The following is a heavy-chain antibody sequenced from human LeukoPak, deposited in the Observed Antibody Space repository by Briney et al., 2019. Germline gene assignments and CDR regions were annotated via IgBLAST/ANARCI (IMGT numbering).Heavy chain of an antibody. CDR2: IYTSGST. V-gene: IGHV4-4*07. D-gene: IGHD3-22*01. CDR1: GGSISSYY. Sequence: SETLSLTCTVSGGSISSYYWSWIRQPAGKGLEWIGRIYTSGSTNYNPSLKSRVTMSVDTSKNQFSLKLSSVTAADTAVYYCARAPLTYYYDSSGYPRHAFDIWGQGTMVTVSS. J-gene: IGHJ3*02. CDR3: ARAPLTYYYDSSGYPRHAFDI.